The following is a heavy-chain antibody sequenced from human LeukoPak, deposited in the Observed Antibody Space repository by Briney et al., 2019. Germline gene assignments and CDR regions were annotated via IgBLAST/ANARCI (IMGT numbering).Heavy chain of an antibody. V-gene: IGHV4-59*12. CDR3: GKTDIWFNPIDY. D-gene: IGHD3-9*01. Sequence: SETLSLTCNVSGGSISSFSWTWIRQPPGKGLEWIGYIYYSGSTNYNPSLKSRVTISVDTTKNQFSLKVSSVTAADTAIYYCGKTDIWFNPIDYWGPGSLVIVSS. J-gene: IGHJ4*02. CDR2: IYYSGST. CDR1: GGSISSFS.